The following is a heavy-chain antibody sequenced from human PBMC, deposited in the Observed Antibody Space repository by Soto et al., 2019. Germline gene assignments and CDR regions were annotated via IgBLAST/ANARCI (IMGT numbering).Heavy chain of an antibody. D-gene: IGHD6-6*01. Sequence: LSLTCTVSGGSISSGDYYWSWIRQPPGKGLEWIGYIYYSGSTYYNPSLKSRVTISVDTSKNQFSLKLSSVTAADTAVYYCARVLDSSFNYYYGMDVWGQGTTATVSS. V-gene: IGHV4-30-4*01. CDR3: ARVLDSSFNYYYGMDV. J-gene: IGHJ6*02. CDR1: GGSISSGDYY. CDR2: IYYSGST.